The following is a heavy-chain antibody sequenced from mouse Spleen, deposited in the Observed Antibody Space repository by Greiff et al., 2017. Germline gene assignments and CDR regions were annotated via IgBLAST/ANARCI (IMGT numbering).Heavy chain of an antibody. J-gene: IGHJ4*01. CDR3: ARHYYGLGAMDY. D-gene: IGHD1-1*01. V-gene: IGHV1-69*01. Sequence: QVQLQQPGAELVMPGASVKLSCKASGYTFTSYWMHWVKQRPGQGLEWIGEIDPSDSYTNYNQKFKGKATLTVDKSSSTAYMQLSSLTSEDSAVYYCARHYYGLGAMDYWGQGTSVTVSS. CDR1: GYTFTSYW. CDR2: IDPSDSYT.